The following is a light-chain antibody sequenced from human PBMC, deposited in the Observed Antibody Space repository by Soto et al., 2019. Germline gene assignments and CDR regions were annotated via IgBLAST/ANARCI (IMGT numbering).Light chain of an antibody. J-gene: IGKJ1*01. V-gene: IGKV1-17*01. CDR1: QGIRNA. CDR3: LQYNSYPPT. CDR2: AAS. Sequence: IQMTQSPSSLSASVGNRVTITCRASQGIRNALGWYQQIPGKAPKRLIYAASSLKSGVPSRFSGSGAGTEFTPAISSLQPEDVATYYCLQYNSYPPTFGQGTKVEI.